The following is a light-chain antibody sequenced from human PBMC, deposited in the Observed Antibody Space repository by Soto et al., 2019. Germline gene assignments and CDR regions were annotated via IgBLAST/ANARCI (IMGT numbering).Light chain of an antibody. CDR1: SGDVGGYNF. CDR2: DVS. CDR3: CSYGGSYTGV. J-gene: IGLJ3*02. Sequence: QSVLTQPRSVSGSPGQSVTISCTGTSGDVGGYNFVSWYQQHPGKAPTLMIFDVSQRPSGVPDRFSGSKSGNTASLTISGLQADDEADYYCCSYGGSYTGVFGGGTQLTVL. V-gene: IGLV2-11*01.